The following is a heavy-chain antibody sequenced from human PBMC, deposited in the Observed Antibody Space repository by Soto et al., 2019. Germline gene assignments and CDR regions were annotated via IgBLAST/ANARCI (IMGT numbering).Heavy chain of an antibody. Sequence: PGGSLRLSCVASGFTLRTYWMAWVRQTPGKGLEFVANIRQDGNEINYVDSVKGRFTISRDNAKNSLFLQMNSLRDEDTAVYYCGTDQWGGAFDIGGHGTMVTVSS. J-gene: IGHJ3*02. CDR2: IRQDGNEI. CDR3: GTDQWGGAFDI. V-gene: IGHV3-7*01. D-gene: IGHD3-10*01. CDR1: GFTLRTYW.